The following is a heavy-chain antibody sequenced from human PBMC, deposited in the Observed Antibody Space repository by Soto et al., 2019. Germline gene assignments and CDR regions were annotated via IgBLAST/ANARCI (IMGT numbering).Heavy chain of an antibody. D-gene: IGHD3-22*01. CDR2: INPSGGST. CDR1: GYTFTSYY. V-gene: IGHV1-46*01. Sequence: ASVKVSCKASGYTFTSYYMHWVRQAPGQGLEWMGIINPSGGSTSYAQKFQGRVTMTRDTSTSTVYMELSSLRAEDTAVYYCAKVPLDYYDSSGYYEQDAFDIWGQGTMVTVSS. CDR3: AKVPLDYYDSSGYYEQDAFDI. J-gene: IGHJ3*02.